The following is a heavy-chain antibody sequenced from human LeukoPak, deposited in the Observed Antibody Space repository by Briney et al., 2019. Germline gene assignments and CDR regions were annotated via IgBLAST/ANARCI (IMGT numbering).Heavy chain of an antibody. CDR3: ARDSNPNHNETWIQLWLPYYYYYGMDV. J-gene: IGHJ6*02. V-gene: IGHV3-7*01. D-gene: IGHD5-18*01. CDR1: GFTFSSYW. CDR2: IKQDGSEK. Sequence: GGSLRLSCAASGFTFSSYWMSWVRQAPGKGLEWVANIKQDGSEKYYVDSVKGRFTISRDNAKNSLYLQMNGLRAENTAVYYCARDSNPNHNETWIQLWLPYYYYYGMDVWGQGTTVTVSS.